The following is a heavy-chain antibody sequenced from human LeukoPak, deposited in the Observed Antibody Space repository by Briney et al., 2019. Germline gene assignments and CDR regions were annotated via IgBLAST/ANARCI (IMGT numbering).Heavy chain of an antibody. CDR2: ISAYNGNT. CDR3: ARELGTYYYDSSGYYSFDY. V-gene: IGHV1-18*01. CDR1: GYTFTSYG. J-gene: IGHJ4*02. D-gene: IGHD3-22*01. Sequence: RASVKVSCKASGYTFTSYGISWVRQAPGQGLEWMGWISAYNGNTNYAQKLQGRVTMTTDTSTSTAYMELRSLRSDDTAVYYCARELGTYYYDSSGYYSFDYWGQGILVTVSS.